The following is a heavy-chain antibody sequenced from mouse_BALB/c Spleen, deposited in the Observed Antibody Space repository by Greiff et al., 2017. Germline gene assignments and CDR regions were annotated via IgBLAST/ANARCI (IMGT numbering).Heavy chain of an antibody. D-gene: IGHD4-1*01. J-gene: IGHJ2*01. CDR2: ISNLAYSI. CDR1: GFTFSDYG. Sequence: EVKLVESGGGLVQPGGSRKLSCAASGFTFSDYGMAWVRQAPGKGPEWVAFISNLAYSIYYADTVTGRFTISRENAKNTLYLEMSSLRSEDTAMYYCARQTGTGGFDYWGQGTTLTVSS. CDR3: ARQTGTGGFDY. V-gene: IGHV5-15*02.